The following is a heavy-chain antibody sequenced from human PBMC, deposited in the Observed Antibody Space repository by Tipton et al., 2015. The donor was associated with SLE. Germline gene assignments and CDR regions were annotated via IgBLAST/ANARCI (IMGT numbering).Heavy chain of an antibody. CDR1: GFTFSSYS. D-gene: IGHD3-10*01. CDR2: ITRSSTHI. CDR3: ARTKGSFSFDY. V-gene: IGHV3-21*04. J-gene: IGHJ4*02. Sequence: SLRLSCAASGFTFSSYSMNWVRQAPGKGLEWISSITRSSTHIYYADSVKGRFTISRDNSKNTLYLQMNSLRAEDTAVYYCARTKGSFSFDYWGQGTLVTVSS.